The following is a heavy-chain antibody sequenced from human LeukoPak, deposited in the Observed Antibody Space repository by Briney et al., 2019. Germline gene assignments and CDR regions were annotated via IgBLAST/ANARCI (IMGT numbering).Heavy chain of an antibody. J-gene: IGHJ4*02. CDR3: ARDLSLGSHDDGEPFDS. D-gene: IGHD4-17*01. V-gene: IGHV1-18*01. Sequence: GASVKVSCKTSGYTFTNHGISWVRQAPGQGLEWMGWISGYNGNTNYVQKFRGRITMTTDTSTSTAYLQLRSLSSDDTALYYCARDLSLGSHDDGEPFDSWGQGTLVTVSS. CDR1: GYTFTNHG. CDR2: ISGYNGNT.